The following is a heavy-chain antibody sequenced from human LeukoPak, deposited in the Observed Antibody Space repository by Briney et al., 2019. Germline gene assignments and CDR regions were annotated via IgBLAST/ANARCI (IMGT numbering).Heavy chain of an antibody. CDR3: ARVRSNYYDSSGLDY. CDR2: INHSGST. CDR1: GGSFSGYY. Sequence: PSETLSLTFAVYGGSFSGYYWGWIRQPPGKGLEWIGEINHSGSTNYNPSLKSRVTISVDTSKNQFSLKLSSVTAADTAVYYCARVRSNYYDSSGLDYWGQGTLVTVSS. V-gene: IGHV4-34*01. D-gene: IGHD3-22*01. J-gene: IGHJ4*02.